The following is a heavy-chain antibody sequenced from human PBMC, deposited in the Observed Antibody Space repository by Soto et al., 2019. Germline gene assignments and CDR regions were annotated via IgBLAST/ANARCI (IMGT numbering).Heavy chain of an antibody. D-gene: IGHD6-19*01. CDR2: IDPSDSYT. CDR3: ARHVSSGWSYFEY. CDR1: GYSFTGYR. J-gene: IGHJ4*02. V-gene: IGHV5-10-1*01. Sequence: EVQLVQSGAEVKKPGESLSISCKGSGYSFTGYRLNWVRQMPGKGLEWLGRIDPSDSYTNYSPSFQGHVTVSADNSISTAYLQCSSLRASDTAMYYCARHVSSGWSYFEYWAQGTLVTVSS.